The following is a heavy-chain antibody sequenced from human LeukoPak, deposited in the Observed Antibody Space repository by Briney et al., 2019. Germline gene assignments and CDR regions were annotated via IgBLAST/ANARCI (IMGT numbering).Heavy chain of an antibody. D-gene: IGHD3-22*01. J-gene: IGHJ4*02. CDR3: ARDRGYSTFDY. Sequence: GGSLRLSCVTSGISFSSSSMNWVRQAPGKGLEWVANKNQDGSEINYVDSVKGRFTISRDNARNSLYLQMNGLRADDTAVYYCARDRGYSTFDYWGQGTLVTVSS. CDR2: KNQDGSEI. CDR1: GISFSSSS. V-gene: IGHV3-7*01.